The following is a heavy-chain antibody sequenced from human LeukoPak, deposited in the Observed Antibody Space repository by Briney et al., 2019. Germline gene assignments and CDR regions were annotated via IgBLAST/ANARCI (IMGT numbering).Heavy chain of an antibody. V-gene: IGHV4-4*07. CDR1: GGPISSYY. CDR2: IYTSGST. J-gene: IGHJ6*03. Sequence: SETLSLTCTVSGGPISSYYWSWIRQPAGKGLEWIGRIYTSGSTNYNPSLKSRVTMSVDTSKNQFSLKLSSVTAADTAVYYCARDRVGYSSSFGYYYYYMDVWGKGTTVTMSS. CDR3: ARDRVGYSSSFGYYYYYMDV. D-gene: IGHD6-13*01.